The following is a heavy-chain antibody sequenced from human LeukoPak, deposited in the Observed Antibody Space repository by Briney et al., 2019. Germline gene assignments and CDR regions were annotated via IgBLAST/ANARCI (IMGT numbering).Heavy chain of an antibody. V-gene: IGHV1-46*01. CDR1: GYTFTSYY. J-gene: IGHJ4*02. Sequence: ASVKVSCKASGYTFTSYYMHWVRQAPGQGLEWMGIINPTGGSTNYAQKFQGRVTITADKSTSTAYMELSSLRSEDTAVYYCARVAALGYPFDYWGQGTLVTVSS. CDR3: ARVAALGYPFDY. D-gene: IGHD2-15*01. CDR2: INPTGGST.